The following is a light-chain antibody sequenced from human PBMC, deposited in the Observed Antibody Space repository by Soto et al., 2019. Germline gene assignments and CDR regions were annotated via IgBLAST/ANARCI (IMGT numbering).Light chain of an antibody. Sequence: QAVVTQPPSVSAAPGQKVTISCSGSSSNIGGNSVSWYQQLPGTAPKLLMYDDNNRPSGIPDRFSGSKSGTSATLGITGFQTGDEAHYYCGSWDSSLRAYVFGTGTKLTVL. CDR1: SSNIGGNS. CDR2: DDN. CDR3: GSWDSSLRAYV. J-gene: IGLJ1*01. V-gene: IGLV1-51*01.